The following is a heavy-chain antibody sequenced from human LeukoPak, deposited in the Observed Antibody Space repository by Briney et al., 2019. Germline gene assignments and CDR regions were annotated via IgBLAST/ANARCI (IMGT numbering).Heavy chain of an antibody. J-gene: IGHJ5*02. CDR3: ARSDDDYFDSSGFLSWFDP. Sequence: PSESLSLTCTVSGGSISSYYWSWIRQPPGKGLEWIGYINYSGSTNYNPSLKSRVTISLDTSKNQFSLKLSSVTAADTAVYYCARSDDDYFDSSGFLSWFDPWGQGTLVTVSS. CDR2: INYSGST. D-gene: IGHD3-22*01. CDR1: GGSISSYY. V-gene: IGHV4-59*08.